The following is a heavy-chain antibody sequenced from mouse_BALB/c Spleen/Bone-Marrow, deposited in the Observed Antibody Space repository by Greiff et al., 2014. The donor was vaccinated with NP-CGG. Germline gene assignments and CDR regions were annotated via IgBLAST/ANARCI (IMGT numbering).Heavy chain of an antibody. CDR3: TSLSSMITAAWFAY. CDR2: IKSNGGST. CDR1: GFTFSSYG. D-gene: IGHD2-4*01. V-gene: IGHV5-6-3*01. J-gene: IGHJ3*01. Sequence: DVHLVESGGGLVQPGGSLKLSCAASGFTFSSYGMSWVRQNIDKRLELVATIKSNGGSTYYPDSVKGRFSISRDNAENTLYLQMSSLKSEDTAMYYCTSLSSMITAAWFAYWGQGTLVTISA.